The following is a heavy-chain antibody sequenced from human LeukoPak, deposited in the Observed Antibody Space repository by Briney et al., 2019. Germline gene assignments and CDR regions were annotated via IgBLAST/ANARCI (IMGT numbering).Heavy chain of an antibody. Sequence: PGGSLRLSCAASGFTFSSYAMHWVRQAPGKGLEWVAVISYDGSNKYYADSLKGRFTISRDNSKNTLYLQMNSLRAEDTAVYYCARDFRPAYYYYYGMDVWGQGTTVTVSS. CDR1: GFTFSSYA. D-gene: IGHD2-2*01. V-gene: IGHV3-30*04. CDR2: ISYDGSNK. J-gene: IGHJ6*02. CDR3: ARDFRPAYYYYYGMDV.